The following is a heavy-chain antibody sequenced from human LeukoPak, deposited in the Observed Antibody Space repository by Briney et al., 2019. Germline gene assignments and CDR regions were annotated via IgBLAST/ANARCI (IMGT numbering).Heavy chain of an antibody. V-gene: IGHV3-21*01. CDR1: GFTFSSYS. CDR2: ISSSSSYI. D-gene: IGHD5-24*01. Sequence: GGSLRLSCAASGFTFSSYSMNWVRQAPGKGLEWVSSISSSSSYIYYADSVKGRFTISRDNAKNSLYLQMNSLRAEDTAVYYCARESELGRDGYNLGYWGQGTLVTVSS. CDR3: ARESELGRDGYNLGY. J-gene: IGHJ4*02.